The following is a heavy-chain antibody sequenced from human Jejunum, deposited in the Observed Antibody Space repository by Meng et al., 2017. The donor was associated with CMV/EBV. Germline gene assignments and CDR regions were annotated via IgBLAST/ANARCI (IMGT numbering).Heavy chain of an antibody. D-gene: IGHD2-8*01. CDR1: GFTLSSYG. J-gene: IGHJ4*01. V-gene: IGHV3-30*02. CDR3: AKEGVGFHFD. Sequence: GGSLRLSCAASGFTLSSYGIHWVRQAPGKGLEWVTYADSVKGRFTISRDLSNPPLFLHIHSLRAEHTAVYYCAKEGVGFHFD.